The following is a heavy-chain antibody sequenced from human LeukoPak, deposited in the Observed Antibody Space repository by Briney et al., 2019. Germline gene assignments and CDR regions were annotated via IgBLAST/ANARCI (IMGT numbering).Heavy chain of an antibody. CDR1: GGSISSYY. V-gene: IGHV4-59*08. CDR2: IYYSGST. Sequence: SETLSLTCTVSGGSISSYYWSRIRQPPGKGLEWIGYIYYSGSTNYNPSLKSRVTISVDTSKNQFSLKLSSVTAAGTAVYYCARLRTGGYYYYGMDVWGQGTTVTVSS. D-gene: IGHD3/OR15-3a*01. CDR3: ARLRTGGYYYYGMDV. J-gene: IGHJ6*02.